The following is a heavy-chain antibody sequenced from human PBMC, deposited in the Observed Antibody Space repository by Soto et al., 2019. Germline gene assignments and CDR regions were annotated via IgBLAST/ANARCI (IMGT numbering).Heavy chain of an antibody. Sequence: GGSLRLSCAASGFTFSGSAMHWVRQASGKGLEWVGRIRSTTNNYATAYAASVEGRFTISRDDSKNTAYLQMNSLKTEDTAVSAAVTEFRFRENWF. J-gene: IGHJ5*01. CDR2: IRSTTNNYAT. CDR3: VTEFRFRENWF. D-gene: IGHD1-26*01. CDR1: GFTFSGSA. V-gene: IGHV3-73*01.